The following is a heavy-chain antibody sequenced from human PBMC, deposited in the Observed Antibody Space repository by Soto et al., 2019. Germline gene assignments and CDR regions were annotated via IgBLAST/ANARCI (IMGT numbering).Heavy chain of an antibody. CDR2: IYYSGST. J-gene: IGHJ4*02. CDR1: GGSISSGGYS. CDR3: AKSSSPRLLEY. Sequence: SETLSLTCAVSGGSISSGGYSWSWIRQPPGKGLEWIGYIYYSGSTNYNPSLKSRVTISVDTSKNQFSLKLSSVTAADTAVYYCAKSSSPRLLEYWGQGTLVTVSS. D-gene: IGHD6-6*01. V-gene: IGHV4-61*08.